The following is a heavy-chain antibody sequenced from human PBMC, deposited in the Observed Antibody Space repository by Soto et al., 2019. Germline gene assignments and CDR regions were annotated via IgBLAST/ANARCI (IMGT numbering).Heavy chain of an antibody. D-gene: IGHD2-2*01. CDR1: GYTFTSYG. CDR3: ARVQSRCSSTSCYSKLYYYGMDV. V-gene: IGHV1-18*04. Sequence: GASVKVSCKASGYTFTSYGISWVRQAPGQGLEWMGWISAYNGNTNYAQKLQGRVTMTTDTSTSTAYMELRSLRSDDTAVYYCARVQSRCSSTSCYSKLYYYGMDVWGQGTTVTVS. J-gene: IGHJ6*02. CDR2: ISAYNGNT.